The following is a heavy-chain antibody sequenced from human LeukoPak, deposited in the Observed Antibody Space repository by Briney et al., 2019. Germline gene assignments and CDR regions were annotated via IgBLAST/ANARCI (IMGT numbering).Heavy chain of an antibody. CDR3: ARELHSSSWGSVY. Sequence: ASVKVSCKASGYTFTGYYMHWVRQAPGQGLGWMGWINPNSGGTNYAQKFQGRVTMTRDTSISTAYMELSRLRSDDTAVYYCARELHSSSWGSVYWGQGTLVTVSS. V-gene: IGHV1-2*02. D-gene: IGHD6-13*01. J-gene: IGHJ4*02. CDR1: GYTFTGYY. CDR2: INPNSGGT.